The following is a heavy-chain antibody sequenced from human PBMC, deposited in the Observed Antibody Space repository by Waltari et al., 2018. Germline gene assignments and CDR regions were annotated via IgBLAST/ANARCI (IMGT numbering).Heavy chain of an antibody. CDR1: GGSFSGYY. D-gene: IGHD3-9*01. CDR2: IYTSGST. Sequence: QVQLQQWGAGLLKPSETLSLTCAVYGGSFSGYYWSWIRQPAGKGLEWIGRIYTSGSTNYNPSLKSRVTISVDTSKNQFSLKLSSVTAADTAVYYCARERGNYDILTGPNWYFDVWGRGTLVTVSS. J-gene: IGHJ2*01. V-gene: IGHV4-59*10. CDR3: ARERGNYDILTGPNWYFDV.